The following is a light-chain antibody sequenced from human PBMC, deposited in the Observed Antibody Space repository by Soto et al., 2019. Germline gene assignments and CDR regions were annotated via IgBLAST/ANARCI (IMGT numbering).Light chain of an antibody. CDR1: QSISSSY. J-gene: IGKJ2*01. Sequence: EIVLTQSPGTLSLSPGERATLSCRASQSISSSYLAWYQQKPGQAPRLLIYGASSRATGIPDRFSGSGSGTAFTLTISRLEPEDFAVYYCQEYGSSSYTFGQGTQLVIK. V-gene: IGKV3-20*01. CDR3: QEYGSSSYT. CDR2: GAS.